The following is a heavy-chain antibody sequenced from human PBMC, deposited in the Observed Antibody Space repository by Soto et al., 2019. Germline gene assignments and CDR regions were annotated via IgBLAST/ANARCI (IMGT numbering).Heavy chain of an antibody. D-gene: IGHD5-12*01. CDR3: ARDRWLRTSYGMDV. V-gene: IGHV1-3*01. J-gene: IGHJ6*02. CDR1: GYTFTSYA. CDR2: INAGNGNT. Sequence: QVQLVQSGAEVKKPGASVKVSCKASGYTFTSYAMHWVRQAPGQRLEWMGWINAGNGNTKYSQKFQGRVTITRDTSASTAYMELSSLRSEDTAVYYCARDRWLRTSYGMDVWSQGTTVTVSS.